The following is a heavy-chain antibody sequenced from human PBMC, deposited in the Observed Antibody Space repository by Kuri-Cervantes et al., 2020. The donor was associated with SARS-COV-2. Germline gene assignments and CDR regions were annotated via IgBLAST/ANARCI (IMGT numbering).Heavy chain of an antibody. Sequence: GESLKISCVASGFTFPNYGMSWVRQAPGKGLEWVSAISGSGGSTYYADSVKGRFTISRDNSKNTLYLQMNSLRAEDTAVYYCAQRAWHYDSSGSFDYWGQGTLVTVSS. CDR1: GFTFPNYG. V-gene: IGHV3-23*01. D-gene: IGHD3-22*01. CDR3: AQRAWHYDSSGSFDY. J-gene: IGHJ4*02. CDR2: ISGSGGST.